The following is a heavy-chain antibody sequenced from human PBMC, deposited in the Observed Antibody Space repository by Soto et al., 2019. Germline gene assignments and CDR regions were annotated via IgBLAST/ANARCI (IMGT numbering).Heavy chain of an antibody. CDR3: ARTFDYYGMDV. CDR2: IYHAGSV. Sequence: TSETLSLTCAVSGYSIASGYYWAWIRQSPGKGLEWIGSIYHAGSVYYNPSLNSRVAVSLDTSKNHFSLKLTSVTAADTAVYYCARTFDYYGMDVWGQRTTVTVSS. J-gene: IGHJ6*02. V-gene: IGHV4-38-2*01. CDR1: GYSIASGYY.